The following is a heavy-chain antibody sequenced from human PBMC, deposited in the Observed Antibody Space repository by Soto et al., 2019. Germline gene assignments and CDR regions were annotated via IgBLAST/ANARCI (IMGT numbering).Heavy chain of an antibody. CDR3: ALVGPMSGTYWGGDY. CDR2: ISAYTGNT. J-gene: IGHJ4*02. V-gene: IGHV1-18*01. D-gene: IGHD1-26*01. Sequence: QVQLVQSGAEVKKPGASAKVSCKASGYTFSSSDISWVRQAPGQGLEWMGWISAYTGNTNYAQRLQGRLTMTTDTTTNAACMELGSLRSDETAVYYFALVGPMSGTYWGGDYWGQGTLVTVSS. CDR1: GYTFSSSD.